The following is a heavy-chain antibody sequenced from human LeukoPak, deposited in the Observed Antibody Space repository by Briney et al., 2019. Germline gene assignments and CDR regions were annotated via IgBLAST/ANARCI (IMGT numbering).Heavy chain of an antibody. V-gene: IGHV1-2*02. Sequence: ASVKVSCKASGYTFTGYYMHWVRQAPGQGLEWMGWINPNSGGTNYAQKFQGRVTMTRDTSISTAYMELSRLRSDDTAAYYCARGGLSYGPPTKFYYGMDVWGQGTTVTVSS. J-gene: IGHJ6*02. CDR2: INPNSGGT. D-gene: IGHD5-18*01. CDR1: GYTFTGYY. CDR3: ARGGLSYGPPTKFYYGMDV.